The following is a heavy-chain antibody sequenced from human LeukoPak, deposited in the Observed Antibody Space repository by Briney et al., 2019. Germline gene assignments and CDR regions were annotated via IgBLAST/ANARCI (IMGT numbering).Heavy chain of an antibody. CDR2: IYYSGST. D-gene: IGHD3-16*02. CDR3: ARVDGDYVWGSYRYSNWFDP. J-gene: IGHJ5*02. CDR1: GGSISSGDYY. V-gene: IGHV4-30-4*08. Sequence: KPSQTLSLTCTVSGGSISSGDYYWSWIRQPPGKGLEWIGYIYYSGSTYYNPSLKSRVTISVDTSKNQFSLKLSSVTAADTAVYYCARVDGDYVWGSYRYSNWFDPWGQGTLVTLSS.